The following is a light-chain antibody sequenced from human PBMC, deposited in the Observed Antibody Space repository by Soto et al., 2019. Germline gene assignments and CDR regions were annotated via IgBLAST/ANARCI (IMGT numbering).Light chain of an antibody. Sequence: EIVLTQSPATLSLSPGERATVSCRASQSVSSYLAWYQQKPGQAPRLLIYDASNRATGIPARFSGSGSGTDFTLTISSLEPEEFAVYYCQQRSNWPTFGQGTKVEIK. J-gene: IGKJ1*01. CDR2: DAS. CDR3: QQRSNWPT. CDR1: QSVSSY. V-gene: IGKV3-11*01.